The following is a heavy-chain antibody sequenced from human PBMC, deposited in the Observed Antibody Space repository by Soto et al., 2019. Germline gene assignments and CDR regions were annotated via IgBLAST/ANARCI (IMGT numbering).Heavy chain of an antibody. CDR2: IYPGDSDT. Sequence: GESLKISCMGSGYKVSTWHNFTSYWIAWVRQMPGEGLEWMGIIYPGDSDTRYSPSFQGQVTISADKSINSVYLQWSSLKASDTATYYCARLGFNYDFLSGYYKVHHYYGIDVWGKGTTVTVYS. D-gene: IGHD3-3*01. CDR3: ARLGFNYDFLSGYYKVHHYYGIDV. CDR1: GYKVSTWHNFTSYW. V-gene: IGHV5-51*01. J-gene: IGHJ6*04.